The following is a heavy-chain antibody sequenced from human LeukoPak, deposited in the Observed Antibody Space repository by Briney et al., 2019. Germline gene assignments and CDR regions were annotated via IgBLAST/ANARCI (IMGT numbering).Heavy chain of an antibody. CDR3: ARTVGALYDAFNI. CDR1: GGSISTYY. CDR2: IYYSGST. D-gene: IGHD1-26*01. Sequence: SDTLSLTCTVSGGSISTYYWSWIRQPPGKGLEWIGYIYYSGSTNYNPSLKSRVTISVDTSKNQFSLKLSSVTAADTAVYYCARTVGALYDAFNIWGQGTMVTVSS. V-gene: IGHV4-59*08. J-gene: IGHJ3*02.